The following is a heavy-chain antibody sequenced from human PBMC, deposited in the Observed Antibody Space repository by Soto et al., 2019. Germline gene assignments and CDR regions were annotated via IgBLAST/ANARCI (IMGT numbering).Heavy chain of an antibody. CDR1: GGTFSSYA. Sequence: ASVKVSCKASGGTFSSYAISWVRQAPGQGLEWMGGIIPIFGTANYAQKFQGRVTITADESTSTAYMELSSLRSEDTAVYYCARDGMEGAIFDYWGQGTLVTVSS. D-gene: IGHD1-26*01. CDR2: IIPIFGTA. CDR3: ARDGMEGAIFDY. V-gene: IGHV1-69*13. J-gene: IGHJ4*02.